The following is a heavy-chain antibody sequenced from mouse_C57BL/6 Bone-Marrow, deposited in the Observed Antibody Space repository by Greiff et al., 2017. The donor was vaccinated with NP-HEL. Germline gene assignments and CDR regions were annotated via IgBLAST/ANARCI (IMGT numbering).Heavy chain of an antibody. CDR3: ARRGAVATRGYFDV. CDR2: ILPGSGST. D-gene: IGHD1-1*01. J-gene: IGHJ1*03. V-gene: IGHV1-9*01. CDR1: GYTFTGYW. Sequence: QVQLQQSGAELMKPGASVKLSCKATGYTFTGYWIEWVKQRPGHGLEWIGEILPGSGSTNYNEKFKGKATFTADTSSNTAYMQLSSLTTEHSAIYDGARRGAVATRGYFDVWGTGTTVTVSS.